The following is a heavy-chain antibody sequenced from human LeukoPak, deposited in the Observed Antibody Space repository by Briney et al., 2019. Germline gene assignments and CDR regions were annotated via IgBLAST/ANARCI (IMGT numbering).Heavy chain of an antibody. D-gene: IGHD6-19*01. V-gene: IGHV4-59*08. CDR1: GGSISSYY. CDR3: ARRAGSSGWYLYDY. CDR2: IYYSGST. Sequence: SETLSLTCTVSGGSISSYYWSLIRQPPGKGLEWIGYIYYSGSTNYNPSLKSRVTISVDTSKNQFSLKLSSVTAADTAVYYCARRAGSSGWYLYDYWGQGTLVTVSS. J-gene: IGHJ4*02.